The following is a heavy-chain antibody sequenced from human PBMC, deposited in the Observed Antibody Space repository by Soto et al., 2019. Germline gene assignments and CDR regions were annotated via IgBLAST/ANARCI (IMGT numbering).Heavy chain of an antibody. V-gene: IGHV6-1*01. CDR3: ARGWFGERYYYYYYMDV. Sequence: QVQLQQSGPGLVKPSQTLSLTCAISGDSVSSNSAAWNWIRQSPSRGLEWLGRTYYRSKWYNDYAVSVKSRITITPDTSKNQFSRQLNSVTPEDTAVYYCARGWFGERYYYYYYMDVWGKGTTVTVSS. D-gene: IGHD3-10*01. J-gene: IGHJ6*03. CDR1: GDSVSSNSAA. CDR2: TYYRSKWYN.